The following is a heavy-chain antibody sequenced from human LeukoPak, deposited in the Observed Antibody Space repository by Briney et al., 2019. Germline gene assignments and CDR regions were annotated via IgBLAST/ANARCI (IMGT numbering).Heavy chain of an antibody. Sequence: SETLSLTCTVSGGSISSYDWSWIRQPPGKGLEWIGYIYYSGSTNYNPSLKSRVTISVDTSKNQFSLKLSSVTAADTAVYYCARTLSEYSSSSLGYWGQGTLVTVSS. D-gene: IGHD6-6*01. V-gene: IGHV4-59*01. CDR2: IYYSGST. CDR1: GGSISSYD. CDR3: ARTLSEYSSSSLGY. J-gene: IGHJ4*02.